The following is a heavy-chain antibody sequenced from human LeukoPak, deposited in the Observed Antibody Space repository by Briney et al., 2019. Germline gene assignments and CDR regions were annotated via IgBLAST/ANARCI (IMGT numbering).Heavy chain of an antibody. Sequence: ASVKVSCKASGGTFSSYAISWVRQAPGQGLEWMGGIIPIFGTANNARKFQGRVTITADTSTSTVYMELRSLRSEDTAVYYCAGSSDILTSYVFDYWGQGTLVTVSS. CDR1: GGTFSSYA. V-gene: IGHV1-69*06. J-gene: IGHJ4*02. CDR2: IIPIFGTA. D-gene: IGHD3-9*01. CDR3: AGSSDILTSYVFDY.